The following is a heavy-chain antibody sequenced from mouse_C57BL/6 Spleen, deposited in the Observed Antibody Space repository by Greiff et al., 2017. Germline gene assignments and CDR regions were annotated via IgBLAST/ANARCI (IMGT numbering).Heavy chain of an antibody. CDR3: ARWDGYYEAWFAD. D-gene: IGHD2-3*01. CDR2: IDPSDSYT. V-gene: IGHV1-50*01. J-gene: IGHJ3*01. CDR1: GYTFTSYW. Sequence: QVQLQQPGAELVKPGASVKLSCKASGYTFTSYWMQWVKQRPGQGLEWIGEIDPSDSYTNYNQKFKGKATLTVDTSSSTAYMQLSSLTSEDSAVYYCARWDGYYEAWFADWGQGTLVTVSA.